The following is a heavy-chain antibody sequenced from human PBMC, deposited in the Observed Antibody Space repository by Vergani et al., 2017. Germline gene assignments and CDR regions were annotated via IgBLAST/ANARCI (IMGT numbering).Heavy chain of an antibody. CDR3: ARGNPYVDFDI. Sequence: QVQLPESGPGLVKPSQPLSLTCTVSGGSFNSGSYYWSWLRQPAGKRLEWIGRIHTNGVIHYNPSLNSRATISVDTSRNQISLKLTSVTATDTPIYFCARGNPYVDFDIWGQGTMITVSS. V-gene: IGHV4-61*02. CDR1: GGSFNSGSYY. CDR2: IHTNGVI. J-gene: IGHJ3*02. D-gene: IGHD3-16*01.